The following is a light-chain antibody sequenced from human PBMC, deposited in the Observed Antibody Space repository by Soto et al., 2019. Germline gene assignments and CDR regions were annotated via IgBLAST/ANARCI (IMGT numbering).Light chain of an antibody. V-gene: IGKV1-5*01. CDR1: QSVGRS. J-gene: IGKJ1*01. Sequence: TQSPSTLSASVGDRVIISCRASQSVGRSLAWYQQQRGKAPKLLIYGVSTLESGVPSRFSGFGSGTEFTLSISSLQPGDFGTYYCQQFYKGWTFGQGTRV. CDR2: GVS. CDR3: QQFYKGWT.